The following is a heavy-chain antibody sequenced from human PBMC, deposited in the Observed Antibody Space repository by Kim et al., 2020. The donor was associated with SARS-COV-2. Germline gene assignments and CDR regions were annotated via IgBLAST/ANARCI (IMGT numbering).Heavy chain of an antibody. Sequence: NPSLKSRVTIPVDTSKNQFSLKLSSVTAADTAVYYCARGMYYDILDYFDYWGQGTLVTVSS. D-gene: IGHD3-9*01. J-gene: IGHJ4*02. CDR3: ARGMYYDILDYFDY. V-gene: IGHV4-30-2*05.